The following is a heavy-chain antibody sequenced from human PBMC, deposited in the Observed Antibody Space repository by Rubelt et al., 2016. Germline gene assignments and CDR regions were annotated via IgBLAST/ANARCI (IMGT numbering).Heavy chain of an antibody. V-gene: IGHV3-7*01. J-gene: IGHJ4*02. Sequence: EVQLVESGGGLVQPGGSLRLTCAASRFTFSSYWMSWVRQAPGKGLEWVANIKYDGTDKHYVDSVKGRFTISRDNAKNSLYLQMNSLRAEDTAVYYCARSYSGYNPYWGQGTLVTVSS. D-gene: IGHD5-12*01. CDR1: RFTFSSYW. CDR2: IKYDGTDK. CDR3: ARSYSGYNPY.